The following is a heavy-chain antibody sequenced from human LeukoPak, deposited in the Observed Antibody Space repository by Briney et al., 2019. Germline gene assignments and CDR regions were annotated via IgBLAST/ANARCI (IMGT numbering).Heavy chain of an antibody. V-gene: IGHV4-38-2*01. CDR2: IYHSGST. J-gene: IGHJ4*02. Sequence: SETLSLTCAVSGYSISSGYYWGWIRQPPGKGLEWNGSIYHSGSTYYNPSLKSRVTISVDTSKNQFSLKLSSVTAADTAVYYCARRIGSGSYYKPYFDYWGQGTLVTVSS. CDR1: GYSISSGYY. CDR3: ARRIGSGSYYKPYFDY. D-gene: IGHD3-10*01.